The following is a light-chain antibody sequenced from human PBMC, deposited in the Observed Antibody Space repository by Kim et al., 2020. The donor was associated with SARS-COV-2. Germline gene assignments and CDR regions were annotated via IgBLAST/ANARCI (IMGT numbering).Light chain of an antibody. J-gene: IGLJ2*01. V-gene: IGLV3-19*01. CDR2: AKN. Sequence: ALGQTVRITCQGDSLRSYYASWYQQKPGQAPVLVMYAKNNRPSGIPDRFSGSSSGNTASLTITVAQAEDEADYYCKSRDTSGYLLVFGGGTQLTVL. CDR1: SLRSYY. CDR3: KSRDTSGYLLV.